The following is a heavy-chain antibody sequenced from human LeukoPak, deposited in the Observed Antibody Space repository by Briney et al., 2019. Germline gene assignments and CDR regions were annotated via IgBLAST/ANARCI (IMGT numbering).Heavy chain of an antibody. CDR3: ARMLDPGYPGVD. Sequence: PGGSLRLSCSASGFTFSTYAMHWVRQPPGEGLEWIGSINYSGSAYYNPSLKSRVTISVDTSKNHFSLRLSSVTAADTAVYFCARMLDPGYPGVDWGQGTLVTVSS. J-gene: IGHJ4*02. D-gene: IGHD3-9*01. V-gene: IGHV4-39*01. CDR2: INYSGSA. CDR1: GFTFSTYAMH.